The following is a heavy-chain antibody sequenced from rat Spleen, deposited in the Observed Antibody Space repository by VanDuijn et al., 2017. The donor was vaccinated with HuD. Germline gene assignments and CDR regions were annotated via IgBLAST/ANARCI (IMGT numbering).Heavy chain of an antibody. Sequence: EVQLQESGPGPVKVSESLSLTCSVTGHSITSSYRWNWIRKFPGNKMEWMGFITYSGTTTYNPSLKSRISNTLDTSKNQFFLQLNSVTTEDPATYYCARLEYWRGDYWGQGVMVTVSS. J-gene: IGHJ2*01. CDR1: GHSITSSY. V-gene: IGHV3-1*01. CDR3: ARLEYWRGDY. D-gene: IGHD4-2*01. CDR2: ITYSGTT.